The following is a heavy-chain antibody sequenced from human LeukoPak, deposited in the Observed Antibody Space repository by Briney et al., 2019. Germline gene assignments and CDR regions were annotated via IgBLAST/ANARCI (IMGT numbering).Heavy chain of an antibody. V-gene: IGHV4-59*08. Sequence: SETLSLTCTVSGGSISSYYWSWIRQPPGKGLEWIGYIYYSGSTNYNPSLKSRVTISVDTSKNQFSLKLSSVTAADTAVYYCARADYDFWSGYYTGSYYYYYGIDVWGQGTTVTVSS. CDR3: ARADYDFWSGYYTGSYYYYYGIDV. CDR2: IYYSGST. D-gene: IGHD3-3*01. J-gene: IGHJ6*02. CDR1: GGSISSYY.